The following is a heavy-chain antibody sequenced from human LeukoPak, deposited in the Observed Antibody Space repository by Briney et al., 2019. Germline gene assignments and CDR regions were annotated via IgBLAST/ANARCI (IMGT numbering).Heavy chain of an antibody. Sequence: SETLSLTCTVSGGSISSGSYYWSWIRQPAGKGLEWIGRIYTSGSTNYNPSLKSRVTISVDTSKNQFSLKLSSVTAADTAVYYCARDRAYCGGDCRGYYYYYMDVWGKGTTVTVSS. CDR1: GGSISSGSYY. J-gene: IGHJ6*03. D-gene: IGHD2-21*01. V-gene: IGHV4-61*02. CDR2: IYTSGST. CDR3: ARDRAYCGGDCRGYYYYYMDV.